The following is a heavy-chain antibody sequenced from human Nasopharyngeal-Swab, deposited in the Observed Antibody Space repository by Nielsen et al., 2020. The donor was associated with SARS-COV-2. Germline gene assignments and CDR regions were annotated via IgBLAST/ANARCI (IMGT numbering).Heavy chain of an antibody. V-gene: IGHV4-59*01. D-gene: IGHD4-23*01. CDR3: ARDQNGNSFYFDS. Sequence: SETLSLTCIVSGGSISNYYWNWIRQPPGKELEWIGHISYTGSTAYNPSVESRVTISLDGSRNQFSLRLTSVTAADTAVYYCARDQNGNSFYFDSWGQGTLVTVSS. CDR1: GGSISNYY. CDR2: ISYTGST. J-gene: IGHJ4*01.